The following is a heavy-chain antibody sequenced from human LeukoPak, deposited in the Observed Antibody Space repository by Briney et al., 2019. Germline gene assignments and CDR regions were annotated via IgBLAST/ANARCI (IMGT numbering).Heavy chain of an antibody. V-gene: IGHV1-69*13. D-gene: IGHD1-26*01. CDR2: IIPMFGST. CDR3: ARGSGGSYYSDYYYYYMDV. J-gene: IGHJ6*03. CDR1: GGSFTNCP. Sequence: GASVKVSCKASGGSFTNCPFHWVRQAPGQGLEWMGGIIPMFGSTDYAQKFQGRLTISADESSTTAYLELTSLRSEDTAVYYCARGSGGSYYSDYYYYYMDVWGKGTTVTVSS.